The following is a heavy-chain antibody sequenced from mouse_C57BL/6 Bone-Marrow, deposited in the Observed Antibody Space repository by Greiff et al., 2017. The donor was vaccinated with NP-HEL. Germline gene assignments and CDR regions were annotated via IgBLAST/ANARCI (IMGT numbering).Heavy chain of an antibody. CDR3: ARPLYYGPWCAY. V-gene: IGHV1-81*01. D-gene: IGHD2-1*01. CDR2: IYPRSGNT. J-gene: IGHJ3*01. CDR1: GYTFTSYG. Sequence: QVHVKQSGAELARPGASVKLSCKASGYTFTSYGISWVKQRTGQGLEWIGEIYPRSGNTYYNEKFKGKATLTADKSSSTAYMELRSLTSEDSAVYFCARPLYYGPWCAYWGQGTLVTVSA.